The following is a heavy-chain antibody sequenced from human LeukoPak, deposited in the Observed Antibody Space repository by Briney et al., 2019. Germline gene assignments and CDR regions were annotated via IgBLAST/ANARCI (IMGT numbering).Heavy chain of an antibody. V-gene: IGHV4-34*01. Sequence: PSETLSLTCAVYGGSFSGYYWSWIRQPPGKGLEWIGEINHSGSTNYNPSLKSRVTISVDTSKNQFSLKLSSVTAADTAVYYCASTPSYYSSGYGFFDYWGQGTLVTVSS. J-gene: IGHJ4*02. CDR3: ASTPSYYSSGYGFFDY. D-gene: IGHD3-22*01. CDR1: GGSFSGYY. CDR2: INHSGST.